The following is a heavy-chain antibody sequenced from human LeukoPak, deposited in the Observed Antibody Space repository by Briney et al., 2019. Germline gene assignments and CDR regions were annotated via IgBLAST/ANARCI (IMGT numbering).Heavy chain of an antibody. V-gene: IGHV4-59*08. J-gene: IGHJ5*02. CDR3: ARRVWCSSSSCYGVRSNWFDP. Sequence: SETLSLTCTVSGGSISSYYWRWIRQPPGKGLEWIGYTYYSGSTNYNPSLKSRVTISVDTSKNQFSLKLSSVTAADTAVYYCARRVWCSSSSCYGVRSNWFDPWGQGTLVTVSS. D-gene: IGHD2-2*01. CDR2: TYYSGST. CDR1: GGSISSYY.